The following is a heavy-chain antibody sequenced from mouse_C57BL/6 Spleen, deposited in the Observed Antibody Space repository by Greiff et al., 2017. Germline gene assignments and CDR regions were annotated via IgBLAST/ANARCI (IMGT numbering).Heavy chain of an antibody. J-gene: IGHJ3*01. CDR2: IHPNSGST. Sequence: QVQLQQPGAELVKPGASVKLSCKASGYTFTSYWMHWVKQRPGQGLEWIGMIHPNSGSTNYNEKFKSKATLTVDKSSSTAYMQLSSLTSEDSAVYYCARGNYYGTSYGEWFAYWGQGTLVTVSA. D-gene: IGHD1-1*01. V-gene: IGHV1-64*01. CDR1: GYTFTSYW. CDR3: ARGNYYGTSYGEWFAY.